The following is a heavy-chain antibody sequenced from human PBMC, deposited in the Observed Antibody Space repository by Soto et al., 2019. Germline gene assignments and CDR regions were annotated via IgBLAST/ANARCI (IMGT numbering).Heavy chain of an antibody. V-gene: IGHV1-69*13. Sequence: GASVNVSCKASGGTFSSYAISWVRQAPGQGLEWMGGIIPIFGTANYAQKFQGRVTITADESTSTAYMELSSLRSEDTAVYYCARHYGDYFYGMDVWGQGTTVTVSS. CDR3: ARHYGDYFYGMDV. CDR2: IIPIFGTA. CDR1: GGTFSSYA. D-gene: IGHD4-17*01. J-gene: IGHJ6*02.